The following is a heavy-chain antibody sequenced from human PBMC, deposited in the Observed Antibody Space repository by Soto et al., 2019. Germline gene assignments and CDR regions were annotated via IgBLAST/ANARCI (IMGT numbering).Heavy chain of an antibody. V-gene: IGHV4-39*01. CDR3: ASTGSSSFGY. D-gene: IGHD6-6*01. Sequence: SSETLSLTCTVSGGSISSSSYYWGWIRQPPGKGLEWIGSIYYSGSTYYNPSLKSRVTISVDTSKNQFSLKLSSVTAADTAVYYCASTGSSSFGYWGQGTLVTVSS. CDR2: IYYSGST. J-gene: IGHJ4*02. CDR1: GGSISSSSYY.